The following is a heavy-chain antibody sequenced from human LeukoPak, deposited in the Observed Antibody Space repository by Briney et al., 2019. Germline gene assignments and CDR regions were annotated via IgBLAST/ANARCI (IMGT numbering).Heavy chain of an antibody. Sequence: GASVKVSCKASGGTFSSYAISWVRQAPGQGLEWMGRIIPILGIANYAQKFQGRVTITADKSTSTAYMELSSLRSEDTAVYYCARDRGSQGYYYDSSGYYYFDYWGQGTLVTVSS. CDR1: GGTFSSYA. D-gene: IGHD3-22*01. V-gene: IGHV1-69*04. CDR2: IIPILGIA. J-gene: IGHJ4*02. CDR3: ARDRGSQGYYYDSSGYYYFDY.